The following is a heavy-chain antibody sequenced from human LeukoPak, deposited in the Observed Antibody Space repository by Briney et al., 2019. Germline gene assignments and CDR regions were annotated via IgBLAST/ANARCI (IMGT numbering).Heavy chain of an antibody. CDR3: AKGHTDYGTGFDL. J-gene: IGHJ4*02. CDR2: VSGGGVNT. V-gene: IGHV3-23*01. D-gene: IGHD4/OR15-4a*01. CDR1: GFTFSTYG. Sequence: GGSLRLSCAASGFTFSTYGMSWVRQAPGKGLEWVSIVSGGGVNTYYVDSVKGRFTISRDNSRNTLHLQMNSLRVEDTAVYYCAKGHTDYGTGFDLWGQGTLVIVSS.